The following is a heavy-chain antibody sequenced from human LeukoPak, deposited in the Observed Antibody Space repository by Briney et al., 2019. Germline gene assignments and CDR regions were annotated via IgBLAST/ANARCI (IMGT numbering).Heavy chain of an antibody. V-gene: IGHV4-34*01. D-gene: IGHD3-22*01. Sequence: SETLSLTCAVYGGSFSGYYWSWIRQPPGKGLEWIGEINHSGSTNYNPSLKSRVTISVDTSKNQFSLKLSSVTAADTAVYYCARDGWDTMTFDPWGQRTLVTVSS. J-gene: IGHJ5*02. CDR2: INHSGST. CDR1: GGSFSGYY. CDR3: ARDGWDTMTFDP.